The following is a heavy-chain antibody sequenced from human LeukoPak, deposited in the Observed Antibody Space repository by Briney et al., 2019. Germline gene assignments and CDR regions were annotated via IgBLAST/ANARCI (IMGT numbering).Heavy chain of an antibody. D-gene: IGHD1-14*01. V-gene: IGHV4-31*03. CDR1: GGSISSGDYY. Sequence: SETLSLTCTVSGGSISSGDYYWSWIRQHPGKGLEWIGHIYYSGTTYYSPSLRSRVTMSVDTSKNQFSLNLSSVTAADTAVYYCARITGSSVKVDYWGHGTLVTVSS. J-gene: IGHJ4*01. CDR2: IYYSGTT. CDR3: ARITGSSVKVDY.